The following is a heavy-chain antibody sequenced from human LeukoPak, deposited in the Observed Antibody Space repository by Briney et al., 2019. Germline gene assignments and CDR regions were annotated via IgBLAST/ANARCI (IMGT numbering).Heavy chain of an antibody. CDR1: GDSMSRSPHY. V-gene: IGHV4-61*02. J-gene: IGHJ5*02. CDR3: ARDSSPFFGSGSHYPNWFDP. Sequence: SETLSLTCTVSGDSMSRSPHYWSWIRRPAGKRLEWIGRSSSSGSANYNPSLKSRVTILVDTSKNLFSLELKSVTAADTGIYYCARDSSPFFGSGSHYPNWFDPWGQGTLVTVSS. CDR2: SSSSGSA. D-gene: IGHD3-10*01.